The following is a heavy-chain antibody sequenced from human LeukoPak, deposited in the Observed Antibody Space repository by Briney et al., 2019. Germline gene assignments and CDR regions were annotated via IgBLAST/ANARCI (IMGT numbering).Heavy chain of an antibody. J-gene: IGHJ4*02. V-gene: IGHV1-46*01. CDR2: INPSGGST. CDR1: GYTFTSYY. Sequence: ASVKVSCKASGYTFTSYYMQWVRQAPGQGLEWMGIINPSGGSTSYAQKFQGRVTMTRDTSTSTVYMELSSLRSEDTAVYYCARDRYRYYGSGSYYRFDYWGQGTLVTVSS. D-gene: IGHD3-10*01. CDR3: ARDRYRYYGSGSYYRFDY.